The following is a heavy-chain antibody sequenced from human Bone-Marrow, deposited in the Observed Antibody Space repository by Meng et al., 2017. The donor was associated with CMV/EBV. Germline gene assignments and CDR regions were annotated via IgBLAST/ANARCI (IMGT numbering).Heavy chain of an antibody. CDR3: AKAYYYDSSGDWFDP. CDR2: LYSGGSST. J-gene: IGHJ5*02. Sequence: SCAASGFSFDDYGMLWVRQAPGNGLACVSVLYSGGSSTYYADSVKARFTISTDNSKNTLYLQMNSLRAEDTAVYYCAKAYYYDSSGDWFDPWGQGTLVSVSS. V-gene: IGHV3-23*03. CDR1: GFSFDDYG. D-gene: IGHD3-22*01.